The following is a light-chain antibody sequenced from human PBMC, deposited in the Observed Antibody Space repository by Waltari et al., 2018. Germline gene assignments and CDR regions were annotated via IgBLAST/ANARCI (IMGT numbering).Light chain of an antibody. V-gene: IGKV1-39*01. CDR1: HNIDNF. CDR2: AAS. Sequence: DTQIPQSPSSVSASVGDRVPLACRASHNIDNFLNWYQHKPGEAPQVLVFAASTLQDGVPARFSASASGTHFTLTIGSLQPEDFATYYCQQSHSPPFTFGQGT. J-gene: IGKJ2*01. CDR3: QQSHSPPFT.